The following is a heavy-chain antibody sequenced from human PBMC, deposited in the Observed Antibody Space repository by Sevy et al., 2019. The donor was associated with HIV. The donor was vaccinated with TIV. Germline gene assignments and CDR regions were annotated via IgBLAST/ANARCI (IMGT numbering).Heavy chain of an antibody. CDR2: IYHTGNT. CDR3: ARDSGDYPYYFDH. Sequence: SETLSLTCAVSGGSISSGLYSWNWIRQPPGRCLEWIGYIYHTGNTYYNPSLKTRVTISVDRSKNQFSLRLTSVTAADTAVYYCARDSGDYPYYFDHWGQGTLVTVSS. V-gene: IGHV4-30-2*01. D-gene: IGHD4-17*01. CDR1: GGSISSGLYS. J-gene: IGHJ4*02.